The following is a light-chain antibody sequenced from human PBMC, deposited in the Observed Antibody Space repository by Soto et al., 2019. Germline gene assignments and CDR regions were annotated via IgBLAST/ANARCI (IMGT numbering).Light chain of an antibody. CDR3: QQYGSSPSVT. J-gene: IGKJ4*01. V-gene: IGKV3-20*01. CDR1: QSVLGSY. Sequence: EIVLTQSPGTVSLSPGERATLSCWASQSVLGSYLAWYQQKPGQAPRLLMYGASIRAPGVPDRFSGSGSGTEFTLTISRLEPEDFAVYYCQQYGSSPSVTFGGGTKVEIK. CDR2: GAS.